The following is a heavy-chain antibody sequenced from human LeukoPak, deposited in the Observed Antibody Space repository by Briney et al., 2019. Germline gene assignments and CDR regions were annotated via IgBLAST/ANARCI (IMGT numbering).Heavy chain of an antibody. J-gene: IGHJ4*02. Sequence: SETLSLTCAVSGASISSGGHYRSWIRQLPGKDLEWIGYINYGGTTFYNPSLKSRVTITVDTSTQFSLQLTSVTVADTAVYYCARGAGFLRWGQGILVTVSS. V-gene: IGHV4-31*11. CDR2: INYGGTT. CDR1: GASISSGGHY. D-gene: IGHD2/OR15-2a*01. CDR3: ARGAGFLR.